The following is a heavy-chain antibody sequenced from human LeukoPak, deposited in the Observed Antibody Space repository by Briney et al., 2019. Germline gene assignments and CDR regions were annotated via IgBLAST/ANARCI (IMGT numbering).Heavy chain of an antibody. CDR2: ISWNSGSI. Sequence: GRSLRLSCAASGFTFDDYAMHWVRQAPGKGLEWVSGISWNSGSIGYADSVKGRFTISRDNSKNTLYLQMNSLRAEDTAVYYCAKDPPSTYYDYVWGSSWGQGTLVTVSS. J-gene: IGHJ4*02. CDR1: GFTFDDYA. D-gene: IGHD3-16*01. CDR3: AKDPPSTYYDYVWGSS. V-gene: IGHV3-9*01.